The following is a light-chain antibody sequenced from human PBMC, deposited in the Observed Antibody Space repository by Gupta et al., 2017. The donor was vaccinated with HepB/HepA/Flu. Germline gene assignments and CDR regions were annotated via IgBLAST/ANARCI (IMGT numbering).Light chain of an antibody. J-gene: IGKJ3*01. CDR1: QSLLHSNGYNY. CDR3: MQVLQPPHT. Sequence: EIVMTQSPLSLPVTPGEPASISCTSSQSLLHSNGYNYLDWYLQKPGQSPQLLFYLGSKRASGVPDRCSGSGSGTDFTLKISRVEAEDVGVYYCMQVLQPPHTFGPGTKVDIK. CDR2: LGS. V-gene: IGKV2-28*01.